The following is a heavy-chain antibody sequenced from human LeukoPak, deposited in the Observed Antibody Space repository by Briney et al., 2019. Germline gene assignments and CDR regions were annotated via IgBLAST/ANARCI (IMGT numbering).Heavy chain of an antibody. V-gene: IGHV1-18*01. Sequence: ASVKVSCKASGYTFTRYAISWVRQAPGQGLEWMGWINTYNDNTNYAQNLQGRVTMTTDTSTSTAYMELRSLRSDDTAVYYCARYSSGDYYYGLDVWGQGTTVTVSS. D-gene: IGHD6-25*01. CDR3: ARYSSGDYYYGLDV. J-gene: IGHJ6*02. CDR1: GYTFTRYA. CDR2: INTYNDNT.